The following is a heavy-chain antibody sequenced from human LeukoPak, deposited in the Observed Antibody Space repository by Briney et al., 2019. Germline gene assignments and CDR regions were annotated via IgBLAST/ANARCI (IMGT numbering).Heavy chain of an antibody. J-gene: IGHJ4*02. CDR1: GFTFSGYY. Sequence: GGSLRLSCAASGFTFSGYYMSWIRQAPGKGLEWVSYISSTSSYTNYADSVKGRFTISRDDAKNSLHLQMNSLRAEDTAVYYCARSYGWLPGGMWGQGTLVTVSS. CDR3: ARSYGWLPGGM. V-gene: IGHV3-11*03. CDR2: ISSTSSYT. D-gene: IGHD5-12*01.